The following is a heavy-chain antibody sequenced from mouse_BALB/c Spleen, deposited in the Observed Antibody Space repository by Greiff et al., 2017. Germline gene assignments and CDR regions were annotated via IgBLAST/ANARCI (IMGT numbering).Heavy chain of an antibody. V-gene: IGHV5-4*02. CDR3: ARDYYRYDGAMDY. CDR1: GFTFSDYY. CDR2: ISDGGSYT. Sequence: EVQGVESGGGLVKPGGSLKLSCAASGFTFSDYYMYWVRQTPEKRLEWVATISDGGSYTYYPDSVKGRFTISRDNAKNNLYLQMSSLKSEDTAMYYCARDYYRYDGAMDYWGQGTSVTVSS. D-gene: IGHD2-14*01. J-gene: IGHJ4*01.